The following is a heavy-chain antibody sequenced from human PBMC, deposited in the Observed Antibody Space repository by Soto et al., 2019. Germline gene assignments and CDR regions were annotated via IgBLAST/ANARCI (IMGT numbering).Heavy chain of an antibody. V-gene: IGHV3-48*02. J-gene: IGHJ4*02. CDR1: GFTFSSYG. CDR3: ARDRSGSHFDY. Sequence: GSLRLSCAASGFTFSSYGMNWVRQAPGKGLEWLSYISYSSTTTFYGDSVKGRFTISRDNAKNSLYLQMSSLRDEDTGVYFCARDRSGSHFDYWGQGALVTVSS. CDR2: ISYSSTTT. D-gene: IGHD1-26*01.